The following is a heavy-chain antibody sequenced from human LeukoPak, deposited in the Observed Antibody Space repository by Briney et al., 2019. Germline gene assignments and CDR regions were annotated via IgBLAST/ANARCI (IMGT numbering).Heavy chain of an antibody. J-gene: IGHJ3*01. Sequence: GGSLRLSCEASGFTVSTKDMAWVRQAPGKGLEWVSLINGGDNTFYADSAKGKFTISRDNSKNTVYLQMNSLRVEDTAIYYCAKDDSGWSDAFDVWGQGTMVIVSS. D-gene: IGHD6-19*01. V-gene: IGHV3-66*01. CDR2: INGGDNT. CDR3: AKDDSGWSDAFDV. CDR1: GFTVSTKD.